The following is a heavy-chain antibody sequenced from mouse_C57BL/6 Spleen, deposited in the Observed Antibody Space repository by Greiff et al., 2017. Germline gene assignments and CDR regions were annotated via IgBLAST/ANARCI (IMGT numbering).Heavy chain of an antibody. CDR2: INPNYGTT. D-gene: IGHD1-1*01. J-gene: IGHJ3*01. CDR3: AIGGYYGSSTWFAY. Sequence: VQLQQSGPELVKPGASVKISCKASGYSFTDYDMNWVKQSNGKSLEWIGVINPNYGTTSYNQKFKGKATLTVDQSSSTAYMQLNSLTSEDSAVYYCAIGGYYGSSTWFAYWGQGTLVTVSA. V-gene: IGHV1-39*01. CDR1: GYSFTDYD.